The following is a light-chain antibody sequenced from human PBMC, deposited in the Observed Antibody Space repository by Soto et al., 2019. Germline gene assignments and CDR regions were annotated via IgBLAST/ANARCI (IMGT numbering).Light chain of an antibody. V-gene: IGKV1-12*01. CDR2: GAS. CDR3: QQTNTFLPLT. J-gene: IGKJ4*01. CDR1: QGISNW. Sequence: DIQMTQSPPSVSASVGDRVTITCRASQGISNWLAWYQQQPGKAPKLLIYGASSLQSGVPSRFSGGGSGTHFTLIISSLQPEDFATYYCQQTNTFLPLTFGGGTKVEI.